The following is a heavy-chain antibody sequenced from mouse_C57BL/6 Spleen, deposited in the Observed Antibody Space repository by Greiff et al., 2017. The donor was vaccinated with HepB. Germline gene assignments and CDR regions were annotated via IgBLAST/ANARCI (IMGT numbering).Heavy chain of an antibody. V-gene: IGHV1-82*01. CDR2: IYPGDGDT. J-gene: IGHJ2*01. Sequence: VQLQQSGPELVKPGASVKISCKASGYAFSSSWMNWVKQRPGKGLEWIGRIYPGDGDTNYNGKFKGKATLTADKSSSTAYMQLSSLTSEDSAVYCGARLGDYFDYWGQGTTLTVSS. CDR1: GYAFSSSW. CDR3: ARLGDYFDY.